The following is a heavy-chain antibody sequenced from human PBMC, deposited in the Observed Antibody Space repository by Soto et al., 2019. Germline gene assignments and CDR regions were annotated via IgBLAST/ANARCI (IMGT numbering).Heavy chain of an antibody. CDR2: IIPILGIA. J-gene: IGHJ6*02. V-gene: IGHV1-69*08. D-gene: IGHD2-2*01. CDR1: GGTFSSYT. Sequence: QVQLVQSGAEVKKPGSSVKVSCKASGGTFSSYTISWVRQAPGQGLEWMGRIIPILGIANYAQKFQGRVKITADKSTSTAYMELSSLRSEDTAVYYCAREQTCSSTSCYAHYYYGMDVWGQGTTGTVSS. CDR3: AREQTCSSTSCYAHYYYGMDV.